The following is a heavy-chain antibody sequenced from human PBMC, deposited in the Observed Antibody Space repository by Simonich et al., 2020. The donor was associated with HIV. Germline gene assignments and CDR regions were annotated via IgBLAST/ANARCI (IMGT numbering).Heavy chain of an antibody. CDR2: FSPKNGGT. CDR3: ATHGPGSYSSALDI. CDR1: GYTFTNYY. D-gene: IGHD1-26*01. V-gene: IGHV1-2*02. J-gene: IGHJ3*02. Sequence: QVHLVQSGAEVKKPGASVKVSCKASGYTFTNYYIHWVRRAPGQGLEWVGVFSPKNGGTDYPQKFQGRVTMTRDTSISTAYMELNRLKSDDTAIYYCATHGPGSYSSALDIWGQGTMVTVSS.